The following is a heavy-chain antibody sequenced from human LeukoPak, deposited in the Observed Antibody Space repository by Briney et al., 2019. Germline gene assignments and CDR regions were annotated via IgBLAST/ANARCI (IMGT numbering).Heavy chain of an antibody. D-gene: IGHD3-10*01. V-gene: IGHV4-59*01. Sequence: SETLSLTCTVSGGSISSYYWSWIRQPPGKGLEWIGYIYYSGSTNYNPSLKSRVTISVDTSKNQFSLKLSSVTAADTAVYYCARGYYGSGSFIDYWGQGTLVTVSS. CDR2: IYYSGST. CDR1: GGSISSYY. J-gene: IGHJ4*02. CDR3: ARGYYGSGSFIDY.